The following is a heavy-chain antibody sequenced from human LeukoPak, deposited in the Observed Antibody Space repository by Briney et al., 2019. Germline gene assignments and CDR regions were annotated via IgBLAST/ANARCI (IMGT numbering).Heavy chain of an antibody. V-gene: IGHV4-59*01. CDR1: GGSISSYY. Sequence: PAETLSLTCTVPGGSISSYYWSWSRKPPGKGREWIGYIYYSGSTNYNPSLKSRVTISVDRSKNQFSLKLSSVTAADTAVYYCVREKSPDYCSGASCYFDYWGQGTLVTVSP. D-gene: IGHD2-15*01. CDR3: VREKSPDYCSGASCYFDY. J-gene: IGHJ4*02. CDR2: IYYSGST.